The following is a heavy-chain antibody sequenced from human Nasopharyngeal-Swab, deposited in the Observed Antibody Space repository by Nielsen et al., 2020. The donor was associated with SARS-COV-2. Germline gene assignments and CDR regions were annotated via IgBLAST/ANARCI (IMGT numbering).Heavy chain of an antibody. V-gene: IGHV3-53*01. Sequence: GESLKISWAASGFTVSSNYMSWVRQAPGKGLEWVSVIYSGGSTYYADSVKGRFTISRDNSKNTLYLQMNSLRAEDTAVYYCARDAAEYFQHWGQGTLVTVSS. J-gene: IGHJ1*01. CDR1: GFTVSSNY. CDR3: ARDAAEYFQH. CDR2: IYSGGST.